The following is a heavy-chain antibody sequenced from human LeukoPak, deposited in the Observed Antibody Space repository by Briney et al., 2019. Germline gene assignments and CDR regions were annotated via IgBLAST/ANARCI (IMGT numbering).Heavy chain of an antibody. J-gene: IGHJ4*02. CDR3: ARDLLEWYFDY. V-gene: IGHV3-66*01. D-gene: IGHD3-3*01. Sequence: AGGSLRLSCAASGLTVSSTYMSWVRQTPGKGLEWVSVIYSGGSTYYADSVKGRFTTSRDNSKNTLYLQMNSLRAEDTAVYYCARDLLEWYFDYWGQGALVAVSS. CDR2: IYSGGST. CDR1: GLTVSSTY.